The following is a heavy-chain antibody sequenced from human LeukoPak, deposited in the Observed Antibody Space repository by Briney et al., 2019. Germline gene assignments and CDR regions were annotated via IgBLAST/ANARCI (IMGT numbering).Heavy chain of an antibody. V-gene: IGHV4-59*01. CDR1: GGSISSYY. CDR2: IYYSGST. D-gene: IGHD3-3*01. CDR3: AKEAANGITIFTPHFDY. J-gene: IGHJ4*02. Sequence: SETLSLTCTVSGGSISSYYWSWIRQPPGKGLEWIGYIYYSGSTNYNPSLKSRVTISVDTSKNQFSPKLSSVTAADTAVYYYAKEAANGITIFTPHFDYWAQATLVTVSS.